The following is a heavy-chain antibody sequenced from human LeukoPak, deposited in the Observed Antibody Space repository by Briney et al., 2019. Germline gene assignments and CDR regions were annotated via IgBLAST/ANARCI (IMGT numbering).Heavy chain of an antibody. CDR1: GFTFSSYW. J-gene: IGHJ4*02. CDR2: ISYDGSNK. CDR3: ARGDPYSSEKYALDY. D-gene: IGHD6-19*01. V-gene: IGHV3-30*03. Sequence: PGGSLRLSCAASGFTFSSYWMSWVRQAPGKGLEWVAVISYDGSNKYYADSVKGRFTISRDNSKNTLYLQMNSLRAEDTAVYYCARGDPYSSEKYALDYWGQGTLVTVSS.